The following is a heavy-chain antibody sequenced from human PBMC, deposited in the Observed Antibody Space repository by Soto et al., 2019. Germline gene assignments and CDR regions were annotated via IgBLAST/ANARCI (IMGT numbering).Heavy chain of an antibody. J-gene: IGHJ4*02. V-gene: IGHV4-4*02. CDR1: GGSISSSNW. D-gene: IGHD3-9*01. CDR3: ARLRTYDLMTAPDY. Sequence: SEMLSLTCVVSGGSISSSNWCSWVRQPPGKGLEWIGEIYHSGRTNYNPSLKSRVTISLDKSKNQFSLKLSSVTAADTAVYYCARLRTYDLMTAPDYWGQGTLVTVSS. CDR2: IYHSGRT.